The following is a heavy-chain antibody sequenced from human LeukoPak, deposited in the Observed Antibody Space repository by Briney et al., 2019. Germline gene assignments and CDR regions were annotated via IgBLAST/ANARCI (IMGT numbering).Heavy chain of an antibody. Sequence: SETLSLTCTVSGGSISSGSYYWSWIRQPDGKGLEWIGRIYTSGSTNYNPSLKSRVTISVDTSKNQFSLKLSSVTAADTAVYYCARGGGYCSSTSCYYFDYWGRGTLVTVSS. V-gene: IGHV4-61*02. CDR2: IYTSGST. D-gene: IGHD2-2*01. J-gene: IGHJ4*02. CDR1: GGSISSGSYY. CDR3: ARGGGYCSSTSCYYFDY.